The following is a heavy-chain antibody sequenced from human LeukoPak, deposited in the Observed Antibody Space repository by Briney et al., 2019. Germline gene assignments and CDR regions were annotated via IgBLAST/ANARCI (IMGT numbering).Heavy chain of an antibody. CDR2: IIPIFGIA. J-gene: IGHJ4*02. D-gene: IGHD3-22*01. V-gene: IGHV1-69*04. CDR3: AAPPYYYDSSGYYYYY. Sequence: EASVKVSCKASGGTFSSYAISWVRQAPAQGREWMGRIIPIFGIANYAQKFQGRVTITADKSTSTAYMELSSLRSEDTAVYYCAAPPYYYDSSGYYYYYWGQGTLVTVSS. CDR1: GGTFSSYA.